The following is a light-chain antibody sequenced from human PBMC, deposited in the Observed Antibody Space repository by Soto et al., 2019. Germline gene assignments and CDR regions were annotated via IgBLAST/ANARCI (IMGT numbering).Light chain of an antibody. J-gene: IGLJ1*01. CDR1: SSDVGGYDY. V-gene: IGLV2-14*01. CDR3: SSYTSSSTYV. CDR2: DVS. Sequence: QSVLTQPASVSGSPGQSIAISCTGTSSDVGGYDYVSWHQQHPGKAPKLMIYDVSNRPSGVSNRFSGSKSDNTASLTISGLQAEDEADYYCSSYTSSSTYVFGNGTKVTVL.